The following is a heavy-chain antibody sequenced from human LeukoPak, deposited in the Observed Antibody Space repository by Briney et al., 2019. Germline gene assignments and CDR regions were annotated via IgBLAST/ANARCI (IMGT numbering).Heavy chain of an antibody. J-gene: IGHJ3*02. V-gene: IGHV3-9*01. CDR3: AKTSYDYGDYWRAFDI. D-gene: IGHD4-17*01. CDR2: ISWNSGSI. CDR1: GFTFDDYA. Sequence: PGRSLRLSCAASGFTFDDYAMHWVRQAPGKGLEWVSGISWNSGSIGYADSVKGRFTISRDNAKNSLYLQMNSLRAEDTALYYCAKTSYDYGDYWRAFDIWGQGTMVTVSS.